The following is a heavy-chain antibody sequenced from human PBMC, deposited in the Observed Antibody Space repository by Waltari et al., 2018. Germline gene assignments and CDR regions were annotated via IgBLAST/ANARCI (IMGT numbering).Heavy chain of an antibody. CDR2: IYHSGST. Sequence: QVQLQESGPGLVKPSETLSLTCAVSGYSISSGYYWGWIRQPPGKGLEWIGSIYHSGSTYYTPSLKSRVTISVDTSKNQFSLKLSSVTAADTAVYYCARQGYYYDSSGYKRRNAFDIWGQGTMVTVSS. CDR1: GYSISSGYY. CDR3: ARQGYYYDSSGYKRRNAFDI. V-gene: IGHV4-38-2*01. D-gene: IGHD3-22*01. J-gene: IGHJ3*02.